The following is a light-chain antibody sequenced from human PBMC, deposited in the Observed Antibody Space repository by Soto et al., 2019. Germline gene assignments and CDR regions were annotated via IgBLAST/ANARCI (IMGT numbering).Light chain of an antibody. Sequence: QAVVTQETSFSVSPGGTVTLTCGLSSGSVSTSHYASWYQQTPGQAPRTLIYSTDTRSSGVPDRFSGSILGNKAALTITGAQADDESDYYCVLYMSSHIYVFGGGTKLTVL. J-gene: IGLJ2*01. CDR1: SGSVSTSHY. CDR2: STD. V-gene: IGLV8-61*01. CDR3: VLYMSSHIYV.